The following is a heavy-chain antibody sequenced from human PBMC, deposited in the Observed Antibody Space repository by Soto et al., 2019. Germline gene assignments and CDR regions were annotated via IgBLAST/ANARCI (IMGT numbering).Heavy chain of an antibody. CDR1: GGSISSYY. CDR2: IYYSGST. D-gene: IGHD6-19*01. J-gene: IGHJ4*02. V-gene: IGHV4-59*08. CDR3: ARSGAAGSGDYYFDY. Sequence: SETLSLTCTVSGGSISSYYWSWIRQPPGKGLEWIGYIYYSGSTNYNPSLKSRVTISVDTSKNQFSLKLSSVTAADTAVYYCARSGAAGSGDYYFDYWGQGTLVTVSS.